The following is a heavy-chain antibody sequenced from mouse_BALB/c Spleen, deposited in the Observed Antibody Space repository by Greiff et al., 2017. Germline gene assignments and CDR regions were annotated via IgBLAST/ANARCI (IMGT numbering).Heavy chain of an antibody. Sequence: EVKLMESGGGLVKPGGSLKLSCAASGFTFSSYAMSWVRQTPEKRLEWVATISSGGSYTYYPDSVKGRFTISRDNAKNTLYLQMSSLRSEDTAMYYCARHHYDYDVDAYYAMDYWGQGTSVTVSS. V-gene: IGHV5-9-3*01. CDR3: ARHHYDYDVDAYYAMDY. CDR2: ISSGGSYT. J-gene: IGHJ4*01. D-gene: IGHD2-4*01. CDR1: GFTFSSYA.